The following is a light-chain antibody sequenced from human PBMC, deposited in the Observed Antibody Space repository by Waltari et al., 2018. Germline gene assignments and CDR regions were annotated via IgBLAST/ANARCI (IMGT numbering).Light chain of an antibody. CDR3: SSYTSSSTL. CDR2: EVN. CDR1: RNDVGAYNY. Sequence: QSALTQPASVSGSPGQSITISCTGTRNDVGAYNYVSWYQHHPGKAPKLMTYEVNIRPSGVSNRFSGSKSGNTASLTISGLQAEDEADYYCSSYTSSSTLFGTGTKVTVL. J-gene: IGLJ1*01. V-gene: IGLV2-14*01.